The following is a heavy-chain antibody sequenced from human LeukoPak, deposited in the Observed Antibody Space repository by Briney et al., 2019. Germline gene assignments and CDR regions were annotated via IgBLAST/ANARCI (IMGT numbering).Heavy chain of an antibody. Sequence: PGGSLRLSCAPSGFTFSSYSMNWVRQAPGKGLGWVSYISSSSSTIYYADSVKGRFTISRDNAKNSLYLQMNSLRAEDTAVYYCARDSHRPKTMVYAIPREGDAFDIWGQGTMVTVSS. D-gene: IGHD2-8*01. CDR1: GFTFSSYS. J-gene: IGHJ3*02. CDR3: ARDSHRPKTMVYAIPREGDAFDI. CDR2: ISSSSSTI. V-gene: IGHV3-48*01.